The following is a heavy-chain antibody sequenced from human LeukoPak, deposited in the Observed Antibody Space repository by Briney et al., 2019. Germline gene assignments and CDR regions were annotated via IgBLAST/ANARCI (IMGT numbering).Heavy chain of an antibody. CDR1: GYTFTAYY. D-gene: IGHD3-3*01. Sequence: ASVKVSCKASGYTFTAYYIHWVRQAPGQGLEWMGWINPNSGGTNYAQKFQGRVTMTRDTSISTAYMELSRLRSDDTAVYYCARDTSYDFWSGYHSWGQGTLVTVSS. V-gene: IGHV1-2*02. CDR3: ARDTSYDFWSGYHS. J-gene: IGHJ4*02. CDR2: INPNSGGT.